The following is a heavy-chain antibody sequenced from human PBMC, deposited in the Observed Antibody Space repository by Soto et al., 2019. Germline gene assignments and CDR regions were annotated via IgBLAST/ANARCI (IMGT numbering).Heavy chain of an antibody. CDR1: GFTFSNAW. Sequence: GGSLRLSCAASGFTFSNAWMSWVRQAPGKGLEWVGRIKSKTDGGTTDYAAPVKGRFTISRDDSKNTLYLQMNSLKTEDTAVYYCTTGLTDIVVVPAAQKYYFDYWGQGTLDTVSS. D-gene: IGHD2-2*01. V-gene: IGHV3-15*01. CDR3: TTGLTDIVVVPAAQKYYFDY. CDR2: IKSKTDGGTT. J-gene: IGHJ4*02.